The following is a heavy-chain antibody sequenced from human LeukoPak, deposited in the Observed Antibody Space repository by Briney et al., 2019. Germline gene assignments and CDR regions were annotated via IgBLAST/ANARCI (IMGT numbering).Heavy chain of an antibody. CDR1: GDSISSYY. J-gene: IGHJ4*02. D-gene: IGHD5-24*01. V-gene: IGHV4-59*08. Sequence: SSETLSITCTVSGDSISSYYWSWIRQPPGKGLEWIGYVYNSGSTHYNPSLKSRVTISVDTSKNHFSLKLSSVTAADTAVYYCARCRDAYVFDYWGQGTLVTVSS. CDR2: VYNSGST. CDR3: ARCRDAYVFDY.